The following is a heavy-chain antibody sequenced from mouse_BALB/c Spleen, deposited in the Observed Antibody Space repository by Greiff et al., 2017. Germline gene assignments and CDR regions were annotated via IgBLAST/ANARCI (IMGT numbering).Heavy chain of an antibody. CDR2: ISSGGST. V-gene: IGHV5-6-5*01. D-gene: IGHD1-1*01. Sequence: DVKLVESGGGLVKPGGSLKLSCAASGFTFSSYAMSWVRQTPEKRLEWVASISSGGSTYYPDSVKGRFTISRDNARNILYLQMSSLRSEDTAMYYCARGRDYYGSSYGFAYWGQGTLVTVSA. CDR1: GFTFSSYA. J-gene: IGHJ3*01. CDR3: ARGRDYYGSSYGFAY.